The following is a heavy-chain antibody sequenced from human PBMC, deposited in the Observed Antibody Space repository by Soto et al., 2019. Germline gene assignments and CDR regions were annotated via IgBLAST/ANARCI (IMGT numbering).Heavy chain of an antibody. D-gene: IGHD1-1*01. J-gene: IGHJ4*02. CDR3: AGGGDRYKTGY. V-gene: IGHV4-61*01. CDR1: GGSVSSLPYY. Sequence: QVQLQESGPGLVKPSETLSLTCTVSGGSVSSLPYYWSWIRQPPGKGLEWIGYMLYSGSTNYNPSLKSRVTISVDTSKNQVSLKLNSVTAADTAVYFCAGGGDRYKTGYWGQGTLVTVSS. CDR2: MLYSGST.